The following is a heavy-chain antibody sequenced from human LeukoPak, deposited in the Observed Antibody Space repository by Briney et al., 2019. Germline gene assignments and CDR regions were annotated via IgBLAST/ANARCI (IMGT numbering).Heavy chain of an antibody. Sequence: GGSLRLSCAASGFTFSSYAMHWVRQAPGKGLEWVAVISYDGSNKYYADSVKGRFTISRDNSKNTLYLQMNSLRAEDTAVYYCARDSKVGATISFDYWGQGTLVTVSS. CDR1: GFTFSSYA. CDR3: ARDSKVGATISFDY. V-gene: IGHV3-30*04. CDR2: ISYDGSNK. D-gene: IGHD1-26*01. J-gene: IGHJ4*02.